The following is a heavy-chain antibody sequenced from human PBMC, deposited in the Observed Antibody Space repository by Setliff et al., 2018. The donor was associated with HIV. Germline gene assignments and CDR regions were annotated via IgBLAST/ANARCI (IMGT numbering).Heavy chain of an antibody. D-gene: IGHD3-3*01. CDR2: IYPGDSEA. V-gene: IGHV5-51*01. J-gene: IGHJ5*01. CDR1: GYSFTKFW. Sequence: PGESLKISCQASGYSFTKFWIAWVRQMPGKGLEWMGIIYPGDSEARYSPSFQGQVTMSADKSINTAYLQWNSLKASDTAMYYCVRQPTDTSGYNNWFDSWGQGTLVTVSS. CDR3: VRQPTDTSGYNNWFDS.